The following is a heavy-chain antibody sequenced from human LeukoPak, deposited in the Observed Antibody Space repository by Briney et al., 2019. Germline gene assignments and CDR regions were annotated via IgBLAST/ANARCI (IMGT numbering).Heavy chain of an antibody. CDR1: GFTFSDYY. CDR3: AREIAAAGTWFDP. CDR2: ISSSGSTI. Sequence: GGSLRLSCAASGFTFSDYYMSWIRQAPGKGLEWVSYISSSGSTIYYADSVKGGFTISRDNAKNSLYLQMNNLRAEDTAVYYCAREIAAAGTWFDPWGQGTLVTVSS. J-gene: IGHJ5*02. V-gene: IGHV3-11*01. D-gene: IGHD6-13*01.